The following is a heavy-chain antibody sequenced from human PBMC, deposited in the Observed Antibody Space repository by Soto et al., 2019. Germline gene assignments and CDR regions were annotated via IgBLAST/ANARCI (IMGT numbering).Heavy chain of an antibody. V-gene: IGHV3-66*01. CDR1: GFVVPGTY. CDR2: ISNRGDT. Sequence: GGSLTLSCTAPGFVVPGTYGNWVRQGPREGPEWVSVISNRGDTHYADSVRGRFSLSRDISDNTLHLQMNNLRVEDTAVYYCAREPRYCRGGSCSITGDAYDIWGQGTMVTVSS. D-gene: IGHD2-15*01. CDR3: AREPRYCRGGSCSITGDAYDI. J-gene: IGHJ3*02.